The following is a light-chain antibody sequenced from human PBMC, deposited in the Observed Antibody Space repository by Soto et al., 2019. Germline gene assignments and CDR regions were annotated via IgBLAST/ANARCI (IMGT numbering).Light chain of an antibody. CDR3: ISYTSDDVLYV. Sequence: QSVLTQPASVSGTPGQSITISCTGSNSDVGIYDFVSWYQHHPGRAPKLIVSEVSHRPSGVSNRFSGSKSGNTASLTISGLQSEDEADYYCISYTSDDVLYVFGTGTKVTVL. V-gene: IGLV2-14*01. CDR1: NSDVGIYDF. J-gene: IGLJ1*01. CDR2: EVS.